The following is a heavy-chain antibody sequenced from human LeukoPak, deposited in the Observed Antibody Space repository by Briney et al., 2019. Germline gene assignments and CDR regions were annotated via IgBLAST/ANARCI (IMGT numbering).Heavy chain of an antibody. D-gene: IGHD3-22*01. CDR3: ARGSADYYDSSGSEGYAFDI. Sequence: GASVKVSCKATGDTSTNYAIVWVRQAPGQGLEWMGWIGAFNGYTNYAQKLQGRVTMTTDTSTSTAYMELRSLRSDDTAVYYCARGSADYYDSSGSEGYAFDIWGQGTMVTVSS. CDR1: GDTSTNYA. V-gene: IGHV1-18*01. J-gene: IGHJ3*02. CDR2: IGAFNGYT.